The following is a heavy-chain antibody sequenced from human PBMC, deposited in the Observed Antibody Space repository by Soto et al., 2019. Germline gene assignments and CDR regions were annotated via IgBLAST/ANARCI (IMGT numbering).Heavy chain of an antibody. D-gene: IGHD1-1*01. CDR3: ASLTGTGDADDAFDI. J-gene: IGHJ3*02. CDR2: IYYSGST. CDR1: GGSISSSSYY. Sequence: QLLESGPGLVKPSETLSLTCTVSGGSISSSSYYWGWIRQPPGKGLEWFGSIYYSGSTYYNPSLKSRVTISVDTSKNQFSLKLSSVTASDTAVYYCASLTGTGDADDAFDIWGQGTMVTVSS. V-gene: IGHV4-39*01.